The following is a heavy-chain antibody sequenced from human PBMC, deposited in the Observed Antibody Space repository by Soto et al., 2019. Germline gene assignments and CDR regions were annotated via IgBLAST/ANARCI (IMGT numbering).Heavy chain of an antibody. Sequence: SETLSLTCTVSGGSISSYYWSWIRQPPGQGLEWVGYIYYSGSTYYNPSLKSRVTISVDTSKNQFSLKLSSVTAADTAVYYCAKTQGYYDFWSGYAGDYWGQGTLVTVSS. CDR2: IYYSGST. CDR1: GGSISSYY. CDR3: AKTQGYYDFWSGYAGDY. J-gene: IGHJ4*02. V-gene: IGHV4-59*06. D-gene: IGHD3-3*01.